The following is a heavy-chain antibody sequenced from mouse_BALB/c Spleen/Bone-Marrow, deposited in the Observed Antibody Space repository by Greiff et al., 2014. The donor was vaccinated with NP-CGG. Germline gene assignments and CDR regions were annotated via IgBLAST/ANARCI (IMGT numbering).Heavy chain of an antibody. D-gene: IGHD1-2*01. V-gene: IGHV5-17*02. CDR3: TRSEALCAMDH. J-gene: IGHJ4*01. CDR2: ISSGSSTI. CDR1: GFTFSSFG. Sequence: EVKLMESGGGLVQPGGSRKLSCAASGFTFSSFGMHWVRQAPEKGLEWVAYISSGSSTIYYADTMKGRFTISRDNPKNTLFLQMTSLRSEDTAMYYCTRSEALCAMDHWGQGTSVTVSS.